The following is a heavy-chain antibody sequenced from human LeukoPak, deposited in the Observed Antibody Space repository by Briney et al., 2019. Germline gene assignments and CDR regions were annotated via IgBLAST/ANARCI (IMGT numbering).Heavy chain of an antibody. Sequence: GGSLRLSCAASGFTFSSYWMHWVRQAPGKGLVWVSRINSDGSSTSYADSVKGRFTISRDNAKNTLYLQMNSLRAEDTAVYYCAGVYGWPDYYLDVWGKGTTVTVSS. CDR2: INSDGSST. V-gene: IGHV3-74*01. CDR1: GFTFSSYW. J-gene: IGHJ6*03. D-gene: IGHD3-10*01. CDR3: AGVYGWPDYYLDV.